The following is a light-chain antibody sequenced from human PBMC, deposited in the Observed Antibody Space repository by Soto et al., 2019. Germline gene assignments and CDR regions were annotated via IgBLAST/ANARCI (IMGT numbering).Light chain of an antibody. CDR2: GAS. CDR1: QSITNNY. J-gene: IGKJ5*01. V-gene: IGKV3-20*01. CDR3: QQYGSSPIT. Sequence: EIVLTQSPGTLSLSPGERATLSCRASQSITNNYLAWYQQKPGQAPRLLIYGASSRVTGIPDRFSGSGSGTDFTLTISRLEPEDFAVYYCQQYGSSPITFGQGTRX.